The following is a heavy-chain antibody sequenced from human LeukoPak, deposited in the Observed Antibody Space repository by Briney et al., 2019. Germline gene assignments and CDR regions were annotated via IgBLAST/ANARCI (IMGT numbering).Heavy chain of an antibody. CDR2: MNHNSGGT. CDR1: EYTFTGYQ. Sequence: DSVTVSCKASEYTFTGYQMHWVRQAPGQGLEWMGRMNHNSGGTDYPQNFQGSAKIPRATSISTAYMELSRLTPDDTAVYYCLINRGGYCSRANCRAAWFDPWGQGTLVTVSS. CDR3: LINRGGYCSRANCRAAWFDP. D-gene: IGHD2-2*01. V-gene: IGHV1-2*06. J-gene: IGHJ5*02.